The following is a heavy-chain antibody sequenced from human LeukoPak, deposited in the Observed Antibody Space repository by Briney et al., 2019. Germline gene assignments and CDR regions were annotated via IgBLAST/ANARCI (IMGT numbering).Heavy chain of an antibody. D-gene: IGHD2-8*01. CDR2: INHSGST. Sequence: PSETLSLTCAVYGGSFSGYYWSWIRQPPGKGLEWIGEINHSGSTNYNPSLKSRVTISVDTSKNQFSLKLSSVTAADTAVYYCARDGHTYYYYYMDVWGKGTTVTVSS. CDR3: ARDGHTYYYYYMDV. V-gene: IGHV4-34*01. J-gene: IGHJ6*03. CDR1: GGSFSGYY.